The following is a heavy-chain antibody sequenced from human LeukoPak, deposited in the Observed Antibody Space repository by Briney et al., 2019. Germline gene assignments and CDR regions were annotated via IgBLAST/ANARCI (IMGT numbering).Heavy chain of an antibody. D-gene: IGHD2-15*01. CDR3: ARSKGYCSGGSCINWFDP. J-gene: IGHJ5*02. CDR2: INHSGST. Sequence: SETLSLTCAVYGGSFSGYYWSWIRQPPGKGLGWIGEINHSGSTNYNPSLKSRVTISVDTSKNQFSLKLSSVTAADTAVYYCARSKGYCSGGSCINWFDPWGQGTLVTVSS. CDR1: GGSFSGYY. V-gene: IGHV4-34*01.